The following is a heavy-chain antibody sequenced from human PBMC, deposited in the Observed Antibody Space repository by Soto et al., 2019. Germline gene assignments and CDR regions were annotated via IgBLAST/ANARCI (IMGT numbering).Heavy chain of an antibody. CDR3: ARNSQLELQKIYAKYYYYYYMDV. D-gene: IGHD1-7*01. CDR2: IYYSGST. J-gene: IGHJ6*03. V-gene: IGHV4-59*01. Sequence: QVQLQESGPGLVKPSETLSLTCTVSGGSISSYYWSWIRQPPGKGLEWIGYIYYSGSTNYNPSLKSRVTISVDTSKNQFSLKLSSVTAADTAVYYCARNSQLELQKIYAKYYYYYYMDVWGKGTTVTVSS. CDR1: GGSISSYY.